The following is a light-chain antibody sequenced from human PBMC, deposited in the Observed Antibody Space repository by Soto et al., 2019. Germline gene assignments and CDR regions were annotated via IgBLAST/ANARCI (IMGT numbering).Light chain of an antibody. CDR2: KAS. CDR1: QSISSW. CDR3: QQYNSYSPYT. V-gene: IGKV1-5*03. J-gene: IGKJ2*01. Sequence: DIQMTQSPSTLSASVGDRVTITCRASQSISSWLAWYQQKPGKAPKILIYKASSLESGVPSRIRGGGSWTAVPLTISSLQPDDFATYYCQQYNSYSPYTFGHGTKLDIK.